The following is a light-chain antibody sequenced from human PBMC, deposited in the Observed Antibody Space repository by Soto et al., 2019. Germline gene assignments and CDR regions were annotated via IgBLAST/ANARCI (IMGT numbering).Light chain of an antibody. CDR3: QQLFDSPIT. Sequence: DIQMTQSPSPLSASVGDRVTITCRASQSISSWLAWYQQKTGKAPKILIYDASSLASGVPSRFRASVSGTEFSLTITRLQPEDFATYYCQQLFDSPITFGQGTRLEIK. CDR2: DAS. V-gene: IGKV1-5*01. J-gene: IGKJ5*01. CDR1: QSISSW.